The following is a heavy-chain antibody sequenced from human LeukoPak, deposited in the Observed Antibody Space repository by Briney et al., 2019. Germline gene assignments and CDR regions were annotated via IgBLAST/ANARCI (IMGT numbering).Heavy chain of an antibody. D-gene: IGHD3-10*01. Sequence: PSQTLSPTCTVSGGSISSGDYYWSWIRQPPGKGLEWIVYIYYSGSTYYNPSLKSRVTISVDTSKNQFSLKLSSVTAADTAVYYCARAPRITMVRGVDDAFDIWGQGTMVTVSS. CDR2: IYYSGST. CDR3: ARAPRITMVRGVDDAFDI. CDR1: GGSISSGDYY. J-gene: IGHJ3*02. V-gene: IGHV4-30-4*01.